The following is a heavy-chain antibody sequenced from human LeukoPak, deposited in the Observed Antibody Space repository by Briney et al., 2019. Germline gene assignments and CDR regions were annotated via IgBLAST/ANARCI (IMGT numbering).Heavy chain of an antibody. Sequence: PSETLSLTCTVSGGSISSYYWSWIRQPPGKGLEWIGYIYYSGSTNYNPSLKSRVTISVDTSKNQFSLKLSSVTAADTAVYYCARDGVGGYGGNPIGMDYWGQGTLVTVSS. CDR1: GGSISSYY. J-gene: IGHJ4*02. D-gene: IGHD4-23*01. CDR2: IYYSGST. V-gene: IGHV4-59*12. CDR3: ARDGVGGYGGNPIGMDY.